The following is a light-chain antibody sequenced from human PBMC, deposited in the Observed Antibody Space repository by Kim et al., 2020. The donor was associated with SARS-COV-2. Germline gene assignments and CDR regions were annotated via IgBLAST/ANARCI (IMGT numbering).Light chain of an antibody. J-gene: IGKJ1*01. CDR2: GAS. CDR3: QQYDSSPWT. Sequence: EIVLTQSPGTLSSSPGERATLSCRASQSVSSSYLAWYQQKPGQAPRLLIYGASNRATGTPDRFSGSGSGTDFTLTISRLEPEDFAVYYCQQYDSSPWTFGPGTKVDIK. CDR1: QSVSSSY. V-gene: IGKV3-20*01.